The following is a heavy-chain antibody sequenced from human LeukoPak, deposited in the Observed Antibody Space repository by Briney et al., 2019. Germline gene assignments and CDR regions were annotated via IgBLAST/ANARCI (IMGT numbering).Heavy chain of an antibody. J-gene: IGHJ4*02. V-gene: IGHV1-18*01. D-gene: IGHD3-22*01. CDR1: GYTFTSYG. Sequence: ASVKVSCKASGYTFTSYGISWVRHAPGQGLEWMGWITAYNGNTNYAQKLQGRVTMTTDTSTSTAYMELRSLRSDDTAAYYCARGNKYYYDSSGYPIDYWGQGTLVTVSS. CDR3: ARGNKYYYDSSGYPIDY. CDR2: ITAYNGNT.